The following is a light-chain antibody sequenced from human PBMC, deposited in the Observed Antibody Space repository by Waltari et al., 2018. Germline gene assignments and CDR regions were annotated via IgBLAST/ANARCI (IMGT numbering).Light chain of an antibody. J-gene: IGKJ4*01. CDR3: QQYYNAPVT. CDR1: QSVLKTSTNKNY. CDR2: WSS. Sequence: DIVMTQSPESLAVSLGERATINCKSSQSVLKTSTNKNYLAWYQHRPGQPPKLLFHWSSTRESGVPDRFSSSGSGTDFTLTISSLQAEDVAVYYCQQYYNAPVTFGGGTKMEI. V-gene: IGKV4-1*01.